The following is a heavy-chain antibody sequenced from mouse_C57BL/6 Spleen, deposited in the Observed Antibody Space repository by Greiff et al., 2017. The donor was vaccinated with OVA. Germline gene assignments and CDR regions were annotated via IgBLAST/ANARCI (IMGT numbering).Heavy chain of an antibody. CDR3: TRNFDYYGSSYGD. D-gene: IGHD1-1*01. V-gene: IGHV1-15*01. Sequence: VQLQESGAELVRPGASVTLSCKASGYTFTDYEMHWVKQTPVHGLEWIGAIDPETGGTAYNQKFKGKAILTADKSSSTAYMELRSLTSEDSAVYYCTRNFDYYGSSYGDWGKGTTLTVSS. CDR2: IDPETGGT. J-gene: IGHJ2*01. CDR1: GYTFTDYE.